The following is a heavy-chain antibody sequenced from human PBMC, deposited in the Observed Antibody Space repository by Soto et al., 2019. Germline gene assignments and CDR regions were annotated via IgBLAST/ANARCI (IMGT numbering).Heavy chain of an antibody. J-gene: IGHJ5*01. CDR1: GFTVSSNY. Sequence: GGSLRLSCAASGFTVSSNYMSCVRQAPGKGLEWVSVIYSGGSTYYADSVKGRFTISRDNSKNTLYLQMNSLRAEDTAVYYCARVGYHLGLFASWAQGTLVIVSS. CDR3: ARVGYHLGLFAS. CDR2: IYSGGST. V-gene: IGHV3-53*05. D-gene: IGHD5-18*01.